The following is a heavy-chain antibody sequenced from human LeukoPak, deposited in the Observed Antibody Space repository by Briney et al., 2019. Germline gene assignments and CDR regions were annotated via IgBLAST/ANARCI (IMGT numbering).Heavy chain of an antibody. J-gene: IGHJ4*02. CDR3: ARGLFANFDY. CDR2: ISGSDGST. Sequence: QPGGSLRLSCEASGLTFSNYAMTWVRRAPGKGLEWVSTISGSDGSTYYADFVKGRFTISRDNSKNTLYLQMNSLRAEDTAVYYCARGLFANFDYWGQGTLVTVSS. CDR1: GLTFSNYA. V-gene: IGHV3-23*01.